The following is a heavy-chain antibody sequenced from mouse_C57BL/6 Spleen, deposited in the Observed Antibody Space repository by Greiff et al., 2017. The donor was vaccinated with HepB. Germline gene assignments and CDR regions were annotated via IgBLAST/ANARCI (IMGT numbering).Heavy chain of an antibody. D-gene: IGHD2-2*01. CDR3: ARGTYGSFAS. CDR2: IYPGDGDT. J-gene: IGHJ3*01. V-gene: IGHV1-82*01. CDR1: GYAFSSSW. Sequence: VQLQQSGPELVKPGASVKISCKASGYAFSSSWMNWVKQRPGKGLEWIGRIYPGDGDTNYNGKFKGKATLTADKSSSTAYMQLSSLTSEDSAVYFCARGTYGSFASWGQGTLVTVSA.